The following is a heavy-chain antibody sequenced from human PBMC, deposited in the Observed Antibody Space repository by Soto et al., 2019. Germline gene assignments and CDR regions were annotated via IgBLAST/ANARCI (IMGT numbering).Heavy chain of an antibody. Sequence: GRSLRLSCAASGFTFDNYAMHWVRQAPGKGLEWVSGISWNSNTIAYADSVKGRFTISRDNAKNSLYLQMNSLATEDTALYFCAKSDKGVFGVVMSPALDPFDVWGQGTLVTVSS. D-gene: IGHD3-3*01. CDR3: AKSDKGVFGVVMSPALDPFDV. CDR2: ISWNSNTI. CDR1: GFTFDNYA. J-gene: IGHJ3*01. V-gene: IGHV3-9*01.